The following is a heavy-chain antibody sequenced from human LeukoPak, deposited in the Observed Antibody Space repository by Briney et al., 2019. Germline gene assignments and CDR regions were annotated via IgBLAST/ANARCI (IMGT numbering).Heavy chain of an antibody. CDR3: ARAAGTGRWFDP. CDR2: IYYSGST. Sequence: SETLSLTCTVSGGSISSYYWSWIRQPPGKGLEWIGYIYYSGSTNYNPSLKSRVTISVDTSKNQFSLKLSSVTAADTAVYYCARAAGTGRWFDPWGQGTLVTVSS. V-gene: IGHV4-59*12. CDR1: GGSISSYY. J-gene: IGHJ5*02. D-gene: IGHD6-13*01.